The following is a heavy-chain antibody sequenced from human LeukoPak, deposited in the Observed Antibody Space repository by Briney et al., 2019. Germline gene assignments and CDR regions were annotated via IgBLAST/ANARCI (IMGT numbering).Heavy chain of an antibody. V-gene: IGHV3-33*01. CDR3: ASGATTRLDY. Sequence: SGGSLRLSCTASGFSFSSYGMHWVRQAPGKGLEWVASIWYDGSNTNYVDSVKGRFTISRDNSKNTPYLQMNSLRVEDTAVYFCASGATTRLDYWGQGTLVTVSS. D-gene: IGHD1-26*01. CDR2: IWYDGSNT. CDR1: GFSFSSYG. J-gene: IGHJ4*02.